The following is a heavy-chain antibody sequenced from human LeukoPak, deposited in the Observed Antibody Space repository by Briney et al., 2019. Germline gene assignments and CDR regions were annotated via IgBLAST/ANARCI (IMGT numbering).Heavy chain of an antibody. CDR3: ARSGGAGSGSYYWIGYYYYYRDV. CDR2: ISAYNGNT. Sequence: ASVKVSCKASGYTFTSYGISWVRQAPGQGLEWMGWISAYNGNTNYAQKLQGRVTMTTDTSTSTAYMELRSLRSDDTAVYYCARSGGAGSGSYYWIGYYYYYRDVWGKETTVTISS. D-gene: IGHD3-10*01. J-gene: IGHJ6*03. CDR1: GYTFTSYG. V-gene: IGHV1-18*01.